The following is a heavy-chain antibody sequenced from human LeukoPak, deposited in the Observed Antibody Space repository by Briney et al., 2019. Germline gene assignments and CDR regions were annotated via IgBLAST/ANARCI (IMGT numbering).Heavy chain of an antibody. CDR3: ARDRYSSSWFGDDAFDI. CDR2: ISSSGSTI. V-gene: IGHV3-11*04. D-gene: IGHD6-13*01. CDR1: GFTFSDYY. Sequence: GGSLRLSCAASGFTFSDYYMSWIRQAPGKGLEWVSYISSSGSTIYYADSVKGRFTISRDNAKNSLYLQMNSLRAEDTAVYYCARDRYSSSWFGDDAFDIWGQGTMVIVSS. J-gene: IGHJ3*02.